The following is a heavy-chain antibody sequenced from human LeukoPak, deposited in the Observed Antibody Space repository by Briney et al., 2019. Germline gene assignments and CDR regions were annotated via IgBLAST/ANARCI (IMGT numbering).Heavy chain of an antibody. J-gene: IGHJ3*02. CDR3: ARFRAYSSGYLLYDAFDI. D-gene: IGHD3-22*01. V-gene: IGHV1-8*01. Sequence: ASVKVSCKASGYTFTSYDINWVRQAIGQGLEWMGWMNPNSGNTGYAQKFQGRVTMTRNTSISTAYMELSSLRSEDTAVYYCARFRAYSSGYLLYDAFDIWGQGTMVTVSS. CDR1: GYTFTSYD. CDR2: MNPNSGNT.